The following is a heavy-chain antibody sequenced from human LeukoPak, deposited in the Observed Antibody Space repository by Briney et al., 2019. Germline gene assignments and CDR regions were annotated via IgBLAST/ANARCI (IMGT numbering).Heavy chain of an antibody. Sequence: GGSLRLSCAASGFTFSSYAMSWVRQAPGKGLEWVSAISGSGGSTYYADSVKGRFTISRDNSKNTLYLQMNSLRAEDTAVHYCANAPVVVAANDAFDIWGQGTMVTVSS. CDR1: GFTFSSYA. D-gene: IGHD2-15*01. CDR2: ISGSGGST. J-gene: IGHJ3*02. CDR3: ANAPVVVAANDAFDI. V-gene: IGHV3-23*01.